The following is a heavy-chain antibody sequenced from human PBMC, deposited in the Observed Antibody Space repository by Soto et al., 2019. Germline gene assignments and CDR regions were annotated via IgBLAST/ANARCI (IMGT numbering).Heavy chain of an antibody. CDR2: TKPDGSEK. Sequence: EVQLVESGGGLVQPGGSLRLSCAVSGFTISNHWMIWVRQAPGKGLEWVACTKPDGSEKYYLDSVKGRFAISRDNAKNSLDLQMSGLRGEDSAVYYCAREKVGAVRTADYWGQGPRVTVSS. CDR3: AREKVGAVRTADY. D-gene: IGHD6-6*01. CDR1: GFTISNHW. J-gene: IGHJ4*02. V-gene: IGHV3-7*01.